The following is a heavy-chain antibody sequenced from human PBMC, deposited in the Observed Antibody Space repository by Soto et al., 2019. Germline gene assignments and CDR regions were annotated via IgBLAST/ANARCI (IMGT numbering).Heavy chain of an antibody. Sequence: GGSLRLSCAASGFTVSSNYMSWVRQAPGKGLEWVSVIYSGGSTYYADSVKGRFTISRDNSKNTLYLQMNSLRAEDTAVYYCARDSPSIIGTPSSYKATDVSGPGPTRTVS. CDR2: IYSGGST. CDR3: ARDSPSIIGTPSSYKATDV. CDR1: GFTVSSNY. V-gene: IGHV3-53*01. J-gene: IGHJ6*02. D-gene: IGHD1-20*01.